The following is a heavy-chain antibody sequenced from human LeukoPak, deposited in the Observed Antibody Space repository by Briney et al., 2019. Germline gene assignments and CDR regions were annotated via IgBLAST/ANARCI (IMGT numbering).Heavy chain of an antibody. CDR1: RFTFSSYA. D-gene: IGHD1-7*01. V-gene: IGHV3-30-3*01. J-gene: IGHJ4*02. Sequence: PGRSLRLSCAASRFTFSSYAMHWVRQAPGKGLEWVAVISYDGSNRYYADSVKGRFTISRDNAKNSLYLQMNSLRAEDTAVYYCARERLELPYYFDYWGQGTLVTVSS. CDR3: ARERLELPYYFDY. CDR2: ISYDGSNR.